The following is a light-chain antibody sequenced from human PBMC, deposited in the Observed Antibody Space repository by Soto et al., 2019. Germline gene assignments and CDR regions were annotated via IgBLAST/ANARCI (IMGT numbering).Light chain of an antibody. Sequence: DIQMTQSPSSLSASVGDRVTITCRASQVIRNDLGWYQQRAGKAPKRLIYAASRLQSGVPSRFSGSGSGIEFTLTISSLQPEDFATYYCLQHNSYPRTFGQGTKVEIK. CDR2: AAS. CDR1: QVIRND. V-gene: IGKV1-17*01. J-gene: IGKJ1*01. CDR3: LQHNSYPRT.